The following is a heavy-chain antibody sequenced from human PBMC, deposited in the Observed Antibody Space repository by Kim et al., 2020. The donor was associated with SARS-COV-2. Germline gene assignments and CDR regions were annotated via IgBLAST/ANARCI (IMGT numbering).Heavy chain of an antibody. D-gene: IGHD3-3*01. V-gene: IGHV4-34*01. Sequence: SETLSLTCAVYGGSFSGYYWSWIRQPPGKGLEWIGEINHSGSTNYNPSLKSRVTISVDTSKNQFSLKLSSVTAADTAVYYCARGYYDFWGGSYPDYYYG. J-gene: IGHJ6*01. CDR1: GGSFSGYY. CDR2: INHSGST. CDR3: ARGYYDFWGGSYPDYYYG.